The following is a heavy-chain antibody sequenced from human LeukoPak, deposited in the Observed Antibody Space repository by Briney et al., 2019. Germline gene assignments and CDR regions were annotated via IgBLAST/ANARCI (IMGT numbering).Heavy chain of an antibody. CDR3: ATRPAYCGGDCWGAYNI. CDR1: GFTFSTYV. CDR2: MTGSGNYI. J-gene: IGHJ3*02. V-gene: IGHV3-23*01. Sequence: PGGSLRLSCAASGFTFSTYVMSWVRQAPGKGLEWVSGMTGSGNYIFYADSVKGRFTISRDNSKSTVFLQMNNLRVEDTAVYYCATRPAYCGGDCWGAYNIWGQGTVVTVSS. D-gene: IGHD2-21*02.